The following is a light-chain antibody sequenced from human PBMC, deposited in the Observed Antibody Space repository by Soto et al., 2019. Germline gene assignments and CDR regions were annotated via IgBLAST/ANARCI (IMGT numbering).Light chain of an antibody. CDR1: QGISTY. CDR3: LKDYNYPRT. V-gene: IGKV1-6*01. Sequence: IQMTQSPSSLSASVGDRVTITCRASQGISTYLNWYQQKPGKAPKLLIYAASSLQSGVPSRFSGSGSGTDFTLTISSLQPEDFATYYCLKDYNYPRTCGQGTKGDIK. CDR2: AAS. J-gene: IGKJ1*01.